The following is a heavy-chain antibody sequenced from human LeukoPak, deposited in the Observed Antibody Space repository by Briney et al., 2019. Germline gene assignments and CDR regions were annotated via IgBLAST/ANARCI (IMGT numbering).Heavy chain of an antibody. D-gene: IGHD3-22*01. CDR1: GGSISSYY. Sequence: SETLSLTCTVSGGSISSYYWSWIRQPAGKGLEWIGRIYTSGSTNYNPSLKSRVTMSVDTSKNQFSLKLSSVTAADTAVYYCARGWGFTMIARAFDIWGQGTMVTVSS. V-gene: IGHV4-4*07. CDR3: ARGWGFTMIARAFDI. CDR2: IYTSGST. J-gene: IGHJ3*02.